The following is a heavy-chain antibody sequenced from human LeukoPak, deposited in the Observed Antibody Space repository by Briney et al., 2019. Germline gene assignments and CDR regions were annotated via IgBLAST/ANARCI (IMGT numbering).Heavy chain of an antibody. V-gene: IGHV3-30*02. CDR2: IRYDGSNK. J-gene: IGHJ6*03. Sequence: PGGSLRLSCAASGFTFSSYGMHWVRQAPGKGLEWVAFIRYDGSNKYYADSVKGRFTISRDNSKNTLYLQMNSLRAEDTAVYYCAKEGNHYYYYMDVWGKGTTVTVSS. D-gene: IGHD1-14*01. CDR3: AKEGNHYYYYMDV. CDR1: GFTFSSYG.